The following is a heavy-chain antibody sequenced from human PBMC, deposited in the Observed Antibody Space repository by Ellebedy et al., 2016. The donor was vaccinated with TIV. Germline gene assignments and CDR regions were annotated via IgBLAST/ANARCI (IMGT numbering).Heavy chain of an antibody. D-gene: IGHD2-2*02. CDR1: GGSISSGGYY. CDR2: IYYSGST. V-gene: IGHV4-31*03. J-gene: IGHJ3*02. Sequence: SETLSLXCTVSGGSISSGGYYWSWIRQHPGKGLEWIGYIYYSGSTYYNPSLKSRVTISVDTSKNQFSLKLSSVTAADTAVYYCARLVDNTDVFDIWGQGTMVTVSS. CDR3: ARLVDNTDVFDI.